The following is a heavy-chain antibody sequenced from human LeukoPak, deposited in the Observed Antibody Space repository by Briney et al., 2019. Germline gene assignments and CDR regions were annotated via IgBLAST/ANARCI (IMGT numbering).Heavy chain of an antibody. CDR3: ASSGRGHFYFDY. Sequence: GGSLRLSCAASGFTLSNYWIHWVRQVPGKGLVWVSRITDDGSSTGYVDSVKGRFTISRDNAKNTLYLQMNSLRGEDTAVYYCASSGRGHFYFDYWGQGALVTVSS. CDR1: GFTLSNYW. D-gene: IGHD3-10*01. V-gene: IGHV3-74*01. CDR2: ITDDGSST. J-gene: IGHJ4*02.